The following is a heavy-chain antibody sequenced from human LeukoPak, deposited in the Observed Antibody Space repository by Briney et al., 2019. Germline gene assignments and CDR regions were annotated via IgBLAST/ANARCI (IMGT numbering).Heavy chain of an antibody. CDR1: GFTFSSYA. Sequence: TGGSLRLSCAASGFTFSSYAMSWVRQAPGKGLEWVSYISSSGSTIYYADSVKGRFTISRDNSKNTLYLQMNSLRAEDTAVYYCAKDPGGYSSGWYLGDYFDYWGQGTLVTVSS. V-gene: IGHV3-23*01. CDR3: AKDPGGYSSGWYLGDYFDY. CDR2: ISSSGSTI. J-gene: IGHJ4*02. D-gene: IGHD6-19*01.